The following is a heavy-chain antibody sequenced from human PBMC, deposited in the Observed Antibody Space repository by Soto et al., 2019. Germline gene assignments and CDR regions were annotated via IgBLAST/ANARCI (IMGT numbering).Heavy chain of an antibody. CDR2: IYHSGST. CDR1: SGSISSSNW. J-gene: IGHJ5*02. D-gene: IGHD4-17*01. V-gene: IGHV4-4*02. CDR3: ARDSWGDYDNWFDP. Sequence: QVQLQESGPGLVKPSGTLSLTCAVSSGSISSSNWWSWVRQPPGKGLEWIREIYHSGSTNYNPSLKSRVTISVAKSKNQFCLKLSSVTAADTAVYYCARDSWGDYDNWFDPWGQGTLVTASS.